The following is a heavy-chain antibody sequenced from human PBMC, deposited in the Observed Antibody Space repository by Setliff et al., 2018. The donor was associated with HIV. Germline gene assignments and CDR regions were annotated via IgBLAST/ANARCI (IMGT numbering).Heavy chain of an antibody. Sequence: GASVKVSCKISGGPFSNHPITWVRQAPGQGLEWMGIINPSGGSTSYAQKFQGRVTMTRDTSTSTVYMELSSLRSEDTAVYYCARVGAAAGTAWYFDLWGRGTLVTVSS. J-gene: IGHJ2*01. CDR1: GGPFSNHP. V-gene: IGHV1-46*01. CDR2: INPSGGST. D-gene: IGHD6-13*01. CDR3: ARVGAAAGTAWYFDL.